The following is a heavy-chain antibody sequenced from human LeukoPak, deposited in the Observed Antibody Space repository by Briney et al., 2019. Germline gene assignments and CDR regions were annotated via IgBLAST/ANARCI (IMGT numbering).Heavy chain of an antibody. CDR3: AKGLWRMSEVRFDP. Sequence: PGGSLRLSCAASGFTFSSYGMHWVRQAPGKGLEWVAFIWYDGSNKYYADSVKGRFTISRDNSKNTLYLQMNSLRAEDTAVYYCAKGLWRMSEVRFDPWGQGTLVTVSS. CDR1: GFTFSSYG. V-gene: IGHV3-30*02. D-gene: IGHD3-3*01. J-gene: IGHJ5*02. CDR2: IWYDGSNK.